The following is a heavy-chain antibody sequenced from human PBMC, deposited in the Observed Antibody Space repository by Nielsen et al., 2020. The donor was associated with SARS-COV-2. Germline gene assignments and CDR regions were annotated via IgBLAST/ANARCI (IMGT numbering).Heavy chain of an antibody. Sequence: SATLSLTCTVSVCSISSSSYYWGWIRQPPGKGLEWIGSIYYSGSTYYNPSLKSRVTISVDTSKNQFSLKLSSVTAADTAVYYCARLWFGDVNWFDPWGQGTLVTVSS. D-gene: IGHD3-10*01. CDR3: ARLWFGDVNWFDP. CDR1: VCSISSSSYY. V-gene: IGHV4-39*01. CDR2: IYYSGST. J-gene: IGHJ5*02.